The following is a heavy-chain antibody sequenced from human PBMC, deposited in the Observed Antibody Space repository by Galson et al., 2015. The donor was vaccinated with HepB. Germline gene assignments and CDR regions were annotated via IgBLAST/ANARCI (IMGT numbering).Heavy chain of an antibody. J-gene: IGHJ5*02. D-gene: IGHD3-22*01. CDR2: IFPGDSDT. CDR3: ARLGAPYERSGYSKNWLDP. V-gene: IGHV5-51*03. Sequence: QSGAEVKKPGESLKISCQGSGYSFTSYWIAWVRQMPGKGLEWMGIIFPGDSDTRYSPSFQGQVTISVDKSNSIAYLQWSTLKAADTAMYYCARLGAPYERSGYSKNWLDPWGQGTLVTVSS. CDR1: GYSFTSYW.